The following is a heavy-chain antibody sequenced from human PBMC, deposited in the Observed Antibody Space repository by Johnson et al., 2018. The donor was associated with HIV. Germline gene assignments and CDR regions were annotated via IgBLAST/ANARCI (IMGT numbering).Heavy chain of an antibody. D-gene: IGHD3-16*01. Sequence: EVQLVESGGGVVQPGGSLRLSCAASGFTFSHAWMTWVRQAPGKGLEWIGRIKSKTDGGATEYAEPVKGRFTISRDDSKNTLYLQMNSLTTEDTAVYYCTTYATMITMYVEIKGGAFDIWGQGTMVTVSS. J-gene: IGHJ3*02. CDR2: IKSKTDGGAT. CDR1: GFTFSHAW. CDR3: TTYATMITMYVEIKGGAFDI. V-gene: IGHV3-15*01.